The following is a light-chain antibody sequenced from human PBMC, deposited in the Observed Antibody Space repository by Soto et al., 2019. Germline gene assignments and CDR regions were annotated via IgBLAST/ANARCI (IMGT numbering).Light chain of an antibody. CDR2: GAS. CDR3: QQYCSSRT. CDR1: QSVSSSY. V-gene: IGKV3-20*01. J-gene: IGKJ1*01. Sequence: EIVLTQSPGTRSLSQGKRATLSCRASQSVSSSYLAWYQQKPGQAPRLLIYGASSRATGIPDRFSGSGSGTDFTLTISRLEPDDFAVYYCQQYCSSRTFGQGTKVDIK.